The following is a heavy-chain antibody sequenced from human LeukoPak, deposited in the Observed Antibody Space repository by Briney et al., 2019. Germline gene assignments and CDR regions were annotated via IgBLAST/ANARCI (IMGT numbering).Heavy chain of an antibody. CDR1: GGSFSGYY. CDR3: VRGIRSWGRKVLDH. D-gene: IGHD3-16*01. CDR2: INHSGST. V-gene: IGHV4-34*01. Sequence: SETLSLTCAVYGGSFSGYYWSWIRQPPGKGLVWIGEINHSGSTNYNPSLKSRVTISVDTSKNQFSLKLSPVTAADTAVYYCVRGIRSWGRKVLDHWGLGTLVTVSS. J-gene: IGHJ4*02.